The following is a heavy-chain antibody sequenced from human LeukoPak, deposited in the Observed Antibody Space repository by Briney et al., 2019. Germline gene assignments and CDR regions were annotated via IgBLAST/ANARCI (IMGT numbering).Heavy chain of an antibody. CDR3: ARLYYDILTGYRPIDY. J-gene: IGHJ4*02. CDR1: GGSISSSSYY. CDR2: IYYSGST. V-gene: IGHV4-39*01. D-gene: IGHD3-9*01. Sequence: SETLSLTCTVSGGSISSSSYYWGWIRQPPGKRLEWIGSIYYSGSTYYNPSLKSRVTISVDTSKNQFSLKLSSVTAADTAVYYCARLYYDILTGYRPIDYWGQGTLVTVSS.